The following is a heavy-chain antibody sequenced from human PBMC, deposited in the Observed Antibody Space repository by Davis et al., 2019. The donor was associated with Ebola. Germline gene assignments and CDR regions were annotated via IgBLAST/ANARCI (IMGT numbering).Heavy chain of an antibody. V-gene: IGHV1-3*01. CDR1: VYTFTSYA. Sequence: PSVKVSCKASVYTFTSYAMHWVRQAPGQRLEWMGWINAGNGNTKYSQKFQGRVTITRDTSASTAYMELSSLRSEDTAVYYCARGAYGSGSYYKVLYYYYGMDVWGQGTTVTVSS. J-gene: IGHJ6*02. D-gene: IGHD3-10*01. CDR2: INAGNGNT. CDR3: ARGAYGSGSYYKVLYYYYGMDV.